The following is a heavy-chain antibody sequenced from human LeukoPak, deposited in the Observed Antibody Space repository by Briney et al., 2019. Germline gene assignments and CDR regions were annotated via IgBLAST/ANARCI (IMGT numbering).Heavy chain of an antibody. D-gene: IGHD6-13*01. J-gene: IGHJ6*02. CDR2: ISAYNGNT. CDR3: ARGPPLAGYSSSWYGSRYYYYGMDV. V-gene: IGHV1-18*01. Sequence: GASVKVSCKASGYTFTSYGISWVRQAPGQGVEWMGWISAYNGNTNYAQKLQGRVTMTTDTSTSTAYMELRSLRSDDTAVYYCARGPPLAGYSSSWYGSRYYYYGMDVWGQGTTVTVSS. CDR1: GYTFTSYG.